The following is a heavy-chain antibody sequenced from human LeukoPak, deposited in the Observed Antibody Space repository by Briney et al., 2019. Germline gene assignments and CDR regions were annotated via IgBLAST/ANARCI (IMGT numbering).Heavy chain of an antibody. D-gene: IGHD2-2*01. J-gene: IGHJ3*02. CDR2: IIPIFGTA. CDR3: AREDTWAGIVVVPAAAKSAAFDI. CDR1: GGTFSSYA. V-gene: IGHV1-69*13. Sequence: SVKVSCKASGGTFSSYAISWVRQAPGQGLEWMGGIIPIFGTANYAQKFQGRVTITADESTSTAYMELSSLRSEDTAVYYCAREDTWAGIVVVPAAAKSAAFDIWGQGTMVTVSS.